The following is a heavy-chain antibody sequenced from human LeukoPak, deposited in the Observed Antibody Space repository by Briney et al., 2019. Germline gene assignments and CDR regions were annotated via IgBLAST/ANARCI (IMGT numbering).Heavy chain of an antibody. D-gene: IGHD3-9*01. V-gene: IGHV3-23*01. J-gene: IGHJ4*02. CDR2: ISGSGGST. CDR1: GLTFRRYG. CDR3: AKGGQVVLRYFDWLLYAPFFDY. Sequence: PGGSLRLSCAASGLTFRRYGMSWVRQAPGKGLEWVSAISGSGGSTYYADSVKGRFTISRDNSKNTLYLQMNSLRAEDTAVYYCAKGGQVVLRYFDWLLYAPFFDYWGQGTLVTVSS.